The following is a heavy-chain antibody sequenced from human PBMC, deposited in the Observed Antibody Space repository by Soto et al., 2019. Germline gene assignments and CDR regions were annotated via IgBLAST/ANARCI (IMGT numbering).Heavy chain of an antibody. D-gene: IGHD3-16*02. V-gene: IGHV3-23*01. CDR3: AKVGDTQWGSTYRYTHFDY. Sequence: DVQLLESGGGLVQPGGSLRLSCAASGFTFSKYAMSWVRQAPGKGLQWVSAISASGGTTYYADSVKGRFTFSRDNSKNTLYLQMNSLRAEETAVYYCAKVGDTQWGSTYRYTHFDYWGQGTRVAVSS. J-gene: IGHJ4*02. CDR2: ISASGGTT. CDR1: GFTFSKYA.